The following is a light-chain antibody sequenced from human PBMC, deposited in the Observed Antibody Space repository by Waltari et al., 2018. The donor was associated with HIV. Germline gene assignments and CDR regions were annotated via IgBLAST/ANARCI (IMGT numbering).Light chain of an antibody. CDR3: QQRNNWPIT. V-gene: IGKV3-11*01. CDR1: QSVNNY. CDR2: GAS. Sequence: EIVLTQSPATLSLSPGERATLSCRASQSVNNYLAWYQQKPGQAPRLLIYGASSRATDIPARFSGSGSGTDFTLTISSLEPGDFGVYYCQQRNNWPITFGQGTRLEIK. J-gene: IGKJ5*01.